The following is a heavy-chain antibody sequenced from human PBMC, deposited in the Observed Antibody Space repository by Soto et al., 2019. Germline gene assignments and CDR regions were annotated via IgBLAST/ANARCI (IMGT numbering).Heavy chain of an antibody. D-gene: IGHD1-1*01. CDR2: IRAYNDNT. J-gene: IGHJ4*02. Sequence: ASVKVSCKASGYAFTSYALHWVRQAPGQGLEWMGWIRAYNDNTNYAQKLQGRVTMTTDTSTSTAYMELRSLRSDDTALYYCARGDAYNWPLDYWGQGTLVTVSS. CDR3: ARGDAYNWPLDY. V-gene: IGHV1-18*01. CDR1: GYAFTSYA.